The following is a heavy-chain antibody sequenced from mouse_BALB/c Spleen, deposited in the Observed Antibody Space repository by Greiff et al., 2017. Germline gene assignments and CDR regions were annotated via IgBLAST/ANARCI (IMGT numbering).Heavy chain of an antibody. CDR1: GDSITSGY. CDR3: ARSYGSAYWYFDV. J-gene: IGHJ1*01. V-gene: IGHV3-8*02. CDR2: ISYSGST. D-gene: IGHD1-1*01. Sequence: VQLKESGPSLVKPSQTLSLTCSVTGDSITSGYWNWIRKFPGNKLEYMGYISYSGSTYYNPSLKSRISITRDTSKNQYYLQLNSVTTEDTATYYCARSYGSAYWYFDVWGAGTTVTVSS.